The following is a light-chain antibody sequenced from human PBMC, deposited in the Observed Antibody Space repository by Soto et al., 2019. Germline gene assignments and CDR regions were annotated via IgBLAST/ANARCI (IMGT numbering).Light chain of an antibody. J-gene: IGLJ2*01. CDR3: AAWDDSLNGVV. CDR2: EVS. V-gene: IGLV2-14*01. CDR1: SSDVGGYKY. Sequence: QSALTQPASVSGSPGQSITISCTGTSSDVGGYKYVSWYQQKSGKAPKLMIYEVSNRPSGVSNRFSGSKSGNTASLTISGLQSEDEADYYCAAWDDSLNGVVFGGGTKLTVL.